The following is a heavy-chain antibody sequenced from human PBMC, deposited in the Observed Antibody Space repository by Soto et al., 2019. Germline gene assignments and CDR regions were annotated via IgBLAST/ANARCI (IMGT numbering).Heavy chain of an antibody. CDR3: ASGARYCSSTSCYSYGMDV. Sequence: QVQLVQSGAEVKKPGSSVKVSCKASGGTFSSYAISWVRQAPGQGLEWMGGIIPIFGTANYAQKFQGRVTIPADESTSTAYMELSSLRSEDTAVYYCASGARYCSSTSCYSYGMDVWGQGTTVTVSS. J-gene: IGHJ6*02. V-gene: IGHV1-69*01. D-gene: IGHD2-2*01. CDR1: GGTFSSYA. CDR2: IIPIFGTA.